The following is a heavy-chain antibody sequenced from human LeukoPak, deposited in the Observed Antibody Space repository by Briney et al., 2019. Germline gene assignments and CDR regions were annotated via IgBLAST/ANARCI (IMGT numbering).Heavy chain of an antibody. CDR3: ARHGLWFGESFRYWYLDP. D-gene: IGHD3-10*01. V-gene: IGHV4-59*08. J-gene: IGHJ2*01. CDR1: GGSISSYD. CDR2: IYYSGST. Sequence: KASETLSLTCTVSGGSISSYDWSWIRQPPGKGLEWIGYIYYSGSTNYNPSLKSRVTISVDTSKNQFSLKLSSVTAADTAVYYCARHGLWFGESFRYWYLDPCGRGTLVTVSS.